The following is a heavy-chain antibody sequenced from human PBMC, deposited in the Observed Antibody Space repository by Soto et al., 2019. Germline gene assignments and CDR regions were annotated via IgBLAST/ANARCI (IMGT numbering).Heavy chain of an antibody. J-gene: IGHJ5*02. Sequence: QLQLQESGPGLVKPSETLSLTCTVSGGSISSSSYYWGWIRQPPGKGLEWIGSIYYSGSTYYNPSLKSRVTISVDTSKNQFSLKLSSVTAADTAVYYCARHDRGNDGNWFDPWGQGTLVTVSS. CDR3: ARHDRGNDGNWFDP. CDR2: IYYSGST. V-gene: IGHV4-39*01. CDR1: GGSISSSSYY. D-gene: IGHD1-1*01.